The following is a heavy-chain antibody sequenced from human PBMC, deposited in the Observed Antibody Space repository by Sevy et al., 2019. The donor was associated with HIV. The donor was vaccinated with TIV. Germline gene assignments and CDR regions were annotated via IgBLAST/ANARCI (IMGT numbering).Heavy chain of an antibody. J-gene: IGHJ5*02. D-gene: IGHD2-8*01. CDR2: ISSSGSSI. CDR3: TRNGGAFDNGFDP. V-gene: IGHV3-48*03. Sequence: GGSLRLSCTASGFTFSSYDMNWVSQAPGKGLEWVSKISSSGSSIYYADSVKGRFTISGNNAKNALNLPMNSLRAEDTAVYYCTRNGGAFDNGFDPWGQGTLVTVSS. CDR1: GFTFSSYD.